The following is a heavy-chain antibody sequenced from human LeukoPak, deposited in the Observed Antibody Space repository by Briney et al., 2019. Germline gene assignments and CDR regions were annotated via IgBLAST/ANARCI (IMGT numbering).Heavy chain of an antibody. J-gene: IGHJ2*01. CDR3: ARTRITIFGVVTVYWYFDL. Sequence: SVKVSCKASGGTFSSYAISWVRQAPGQGLEWMGGIIPIFGTANYAQKFQGRVTITADESTSTAYMELSSLRSEDTAVYYCARTRITIFGVVTVYWYFDLWGRGTLVTVSS. CDR2: IIPIFGTA. V-gene: IGHV1-69*13. D-gene: IGHD3-3*01. CDR1: GGTFSSYA.